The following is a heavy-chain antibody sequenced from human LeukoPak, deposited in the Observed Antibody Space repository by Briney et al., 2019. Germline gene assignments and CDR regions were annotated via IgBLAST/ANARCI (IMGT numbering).Heavy chain of an antibody. CDR2: IYYSGST. CDR3: ATLVVPAAAYYYYMDV. J-gene: IGHJ6*03. D-gene: IGHD2-2*01. CDR1: GGSFSGYY. V-gene: IGHV4-59*01. Sequence: SETLSLTCAVYGGSFSGYYWSWIRQPPGKGLEWIGYIYYSGSTNYNPSLKSRVTISVDTSKNQFSLKLSSVTAADTAVYYCATLVVPAAAYYYYMDVWGKGTTVTVSS.